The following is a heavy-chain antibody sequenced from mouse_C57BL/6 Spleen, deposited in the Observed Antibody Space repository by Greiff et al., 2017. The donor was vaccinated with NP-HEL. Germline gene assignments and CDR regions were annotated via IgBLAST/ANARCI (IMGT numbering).Heavy chain of an antibody. Sequence: EVMLVESGGDLVKPGGSLKLSCAASGFTFSSYGMSWVRQTPDKRLEWVATISSGGSYTYYPDSVKGRFTISRDNAKNTLYLQMSSLKSEDTAMYYCARQTGTEAYWGQGTLVTVSA. CDR1: GFTFSSYG. CDR3: ARQTGTEAY. J-gene: IGHJ3*01. CDR2: ISSGGSYT. V-gene: IGHV5-6*01. D-gene: IGHD4-1*01.